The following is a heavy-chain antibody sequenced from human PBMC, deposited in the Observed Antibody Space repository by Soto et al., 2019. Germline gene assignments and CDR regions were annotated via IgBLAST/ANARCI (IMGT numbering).Heavy chain of an antibody. Sequence: PGESLKISCKGSGYSFTSYWIGWVRQMPGKGQEWMGIIYPGDSDTRYSPSFQGQVTISADKSISTAYLQWSSLKASDTAMYYCARFNYYDCSGYSPNPKYYYYYGMDVWGQGTTVTVSS. D-gene: IGHD3-22*01. CDR2: IYPGDSDT. CDR1: GYSFTSYW. V-gene: IGHV5-51*01. J-gene: IGHJ6*02. CDR3: ARFNYYDCSGYSPNPKYYYYYGMDV.